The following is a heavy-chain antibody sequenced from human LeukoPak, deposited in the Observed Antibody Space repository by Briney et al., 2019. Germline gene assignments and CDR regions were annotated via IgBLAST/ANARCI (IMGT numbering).Heavy chain of an antibody. Sequence: SQTLSLTCTVSGGSISSGDYYWSWIRQPPGKGLEWIGYIYYSGSTYYNPSLKSRVTISVDTSKNQFSLKLSSVTAADTAVYYCAQLLYDSNWFDPWGQGTLVTVSS. D-gene: IGHD5/OR15-5a*01. J-gene: IGHJ5*02. CDR2: IYYSGST. V-gene: IGHV4-30-4*01. CDR3: AQLLYDSNWFDP. CDR1: GGSISSGDYY.